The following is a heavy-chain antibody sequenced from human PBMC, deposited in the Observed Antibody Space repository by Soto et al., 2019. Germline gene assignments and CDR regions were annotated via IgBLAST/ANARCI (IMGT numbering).Heavy chain of an antibody. CDR1: GFTFNTYD. CDR3: PRGTGYGSSSAIFDY. J-gene: IGHJ4*02. V-gene: IGHV3-13*01. CDR2: IGVSGDT. D-gene: IGHD6-6*01. Sequence: EVQLVDSGGGLVQPGGSLRLSCTAFGFTFNTYDFHWVRQVPGKGLEWVSGIGVSGDTYYSDSVKGRFTFSRENAQNSLYLHLSSVRAEDTAVYYCPRGTGYGSSSAIFDYWGQGALVTVSS.